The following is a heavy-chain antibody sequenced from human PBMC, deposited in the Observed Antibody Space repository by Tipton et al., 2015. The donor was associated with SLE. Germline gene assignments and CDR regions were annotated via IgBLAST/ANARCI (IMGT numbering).Heavy chain of an antibody. D-gene: IGHD3-16*01. CDR2: INYSGTT. J-gene: IGHJ4*02. V-gene: IGHV4-39*07. CDR3: ARAIGVNYFNL. Sequence: TLSLTCSVSGDSISNNNYFWGWIRQPPGKGLEWIGNINYSGTTYYNPSLKTRVTVSVDTSKDQFSLRLTSMTAADTAVYFCARAIGVNYFNLWGQGTLVTVSS. CDR1: GDSISNNNYF.